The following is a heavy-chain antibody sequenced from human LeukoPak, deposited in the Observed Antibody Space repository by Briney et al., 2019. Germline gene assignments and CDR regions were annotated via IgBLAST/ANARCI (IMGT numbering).Heavy chain of an antibody. CDR1: GFTFSDYW. Sequence: GGSLRLSCAASGFTFSDYWMHWVRQAPGKGLVWVSRLNTAGRDTRYADSVQGRFTISRDNAKNTLYLHMNSLRAEDTAVYYFAMSETGAWSFDLWGRGTLGTGSS. V-gene: IGHV3-74*01. J-gene: IGHJ2*01. CDR3: AMSETGAWSFDL. CDR2: LNTAGRDT.